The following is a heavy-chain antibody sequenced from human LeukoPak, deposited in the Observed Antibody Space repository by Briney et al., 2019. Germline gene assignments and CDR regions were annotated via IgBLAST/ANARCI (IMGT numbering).Heavy chain of an antibody. V-gene: IGHV1-2*02. D-gene: IGHD3-9*01. J-gene: IGHJ4*02. CDR3: ARVGPLRYFDWYRPLTFDY. CDR1: GYTFTGYY. Sequence: GASVKVSCKASGYTFTGYYMHWVRQAPGQGLEWMGWINPNSGGTNYAQKFQGRVTMTRDTSISTACMELSRLRSDDTAVYYCARVGPLRYFDWYRPLTFDYWGQGTLVTVSS. CDR2: INPNSGGT.